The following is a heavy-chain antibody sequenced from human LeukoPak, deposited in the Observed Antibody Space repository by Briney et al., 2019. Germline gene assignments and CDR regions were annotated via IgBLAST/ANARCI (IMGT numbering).Heavy chain of an antibody. Sequence: PGGSLRLSCAASGFTFSSYAMSWVRQAPGKGLEGVSAISGSGGSTYYADSVKGRFTISRDNSKNTLYLQMNSLRAEDTAVYYCAKGSFYTSGTYYFEYWGQGTLVTVSS. CDR3: AKGSFYTSGTYYFEY. CDR1: GFTFSSYA. V-gene: IGHV3-23*01. D-gene: IGHD3-10*01. J-gene: IGHJ4*02. CDR2: ISGSGGST.